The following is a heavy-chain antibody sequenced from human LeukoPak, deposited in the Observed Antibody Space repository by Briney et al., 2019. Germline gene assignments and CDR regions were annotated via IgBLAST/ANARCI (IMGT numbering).Heavy chain of an antibody. CDR1: GGSFSGYY. V-gene: IGHV4-34*01. Sequence: SETLSLTCAVYGGSFSGYYWSWIRQPPGKGLEWIGEINHSGSTNYNPSLKSRVTISVDTSKNQFSLKLSSVTAADTAGYYCARDTXSFKYGMDVWGQGTTVTVS. J-gene: IGHJ6*02. CDR2: INHSGST. CDR3: ARDTXSFKYGMDV.